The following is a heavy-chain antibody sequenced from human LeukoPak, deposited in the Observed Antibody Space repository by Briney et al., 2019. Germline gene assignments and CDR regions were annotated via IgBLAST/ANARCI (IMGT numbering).Heavy chain of an antibody. CDR3: AKAALNYDTPGHY. V-gene: IGHV3-21*04. D-gene: IGHD3-22*01. CDR2: ISSSSSYI. J-gene: IGHJ4*02. CDR1: GFAFSSYS. Sequence: GGSLRLSCAASGFAFSSYSMNWVRQAPGKGLEWVSSISSSSSYIYYADSVKGRFTISRDNARNSLYLQMNSLRVEDTAVYYCAKAALNYDTPGHYWGQGTLLTVSS.